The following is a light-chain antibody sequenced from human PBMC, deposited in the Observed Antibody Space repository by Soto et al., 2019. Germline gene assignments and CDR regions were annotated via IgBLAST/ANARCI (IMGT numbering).Light chain of an antibody. J-gene: IGKJ1*01. V-gene: IGKV3D-20*02. CDR3: QQSYSSPPT. CDR1: QSVSSSY. CDR2: GAS. Sequence: EIVMTQSPATLSLSPGERSTLSCMSSQSVSSSYLAWYQQKPGQAPRLLIYGASSRATGIPDRFSGSGSGPDFTLTISSLQPEDFATYYCQQSYSSPPTFGQGTKVDIK.